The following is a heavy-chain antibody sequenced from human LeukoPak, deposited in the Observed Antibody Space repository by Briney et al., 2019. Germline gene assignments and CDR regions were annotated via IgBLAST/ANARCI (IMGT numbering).Heavy chain of an antibody. CDR3: ANRMTREAKNYFHG. Sequence: GGSLRLSCAPSGFTFSNYGMHWVRQAPGKGLEWVAFIRSDGNNEYYADSVKGRFTISRDNTKNTLNLQMNSLRAEDTAVYYCANRMTREAKNYFHGWGQGTLVTVSS. CDR2: IRSDGNNE. V-gene: IGHV3-30*02. J-gene: IGHJ4*02. D-gene: IGHD4-11*01. CDR1: GFTFSNYG.